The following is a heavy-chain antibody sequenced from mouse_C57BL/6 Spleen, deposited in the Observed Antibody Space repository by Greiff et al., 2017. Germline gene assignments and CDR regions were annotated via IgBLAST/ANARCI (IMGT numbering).Heavy chain of an antibody. CDR2: IHPNSGST. J-gene: IGHJ4*01. CDR1: GYTFTSYW. Sequence: QVQLQQPGAELVKPGASVKLSCKASGYTFTSYWMHWVKQRPGQGLEWIGMIHPNSGSTNYNEKFMSKATLTVDQSSSTAYMQLSSLTSEDPAVDYCARSSPADDYCAMDYWGQGTSVTVSS. CDR3: ARSSPADDYCAMDY. V-gene: IGHV1-64*01.